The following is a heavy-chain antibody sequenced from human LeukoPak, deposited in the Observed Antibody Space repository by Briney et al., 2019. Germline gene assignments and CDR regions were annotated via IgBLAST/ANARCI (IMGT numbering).Heavy chain of an antibody. V-gene: IGHV4-30-2*01. J-gene: IGHJ5*02. Sequence: SESLAITCTFSGGCINNGAYYWSWILLPACNGLERIGYISHDDNTYYNPSLKSRVAISIDRSKNQFSLKLNSVTAADTAVYYCARVVPIFGVIKRDWFDPWGQGTLVTVYS. CDR1: GGCINNGAYY. CDR2: ISHDDNT. D-gene: IGHD3-3*01. CDR3: ARVVPIFGVIKRDWFDP.